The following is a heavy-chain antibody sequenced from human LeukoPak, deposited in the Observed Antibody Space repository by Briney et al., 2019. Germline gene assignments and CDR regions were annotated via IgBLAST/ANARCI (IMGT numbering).Heavy chain of an antibody. V-gene: IGHV3-53*01. CDR3: ARGRLATVDY. CDR1: GFTVNSNY. J-gene: IGHJ4*02. CDR2: IYNGGST. Sequence: GGSLRLSCAASGFTVNSNYMSWVRQAPGKGLEWVSVIYNGGSTYYADSVKGRFTISRDNSKNTLYLQMNSLRAEDTAVYYCARGRLATVDYWGQGTLVTVSS. D-gene: IGHD6-19*01.